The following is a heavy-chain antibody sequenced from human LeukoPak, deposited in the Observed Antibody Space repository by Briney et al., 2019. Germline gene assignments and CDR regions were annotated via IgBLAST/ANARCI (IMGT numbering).Heavy chain of an antibody. V-gene: IGHV3-21*01. D-gene: IGHD3-16*01. CDR3: ARGIDDYIWGSPIGY. CDR1: GFTFSSYT. Sequence: GGSLRLSCAASGFTFSSYTMNWVRQAPGKGLEWVSSIRSSSSYIYYADSVKGRFTISRDNAKNSVYLQMNSLRPEDTAVYYCARGIDDYIWGSPIGYWGQGTLVTVSS. J-gene: IGHJ4*02. CDR2: IRSSSSYI.